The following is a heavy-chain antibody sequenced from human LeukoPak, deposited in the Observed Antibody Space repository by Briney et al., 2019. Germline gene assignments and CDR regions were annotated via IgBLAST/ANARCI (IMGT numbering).Heavy chain of an antibody. CDR2: INPNSGGT. D-gene: IGHD3-3*01. CDR1: GYTFTGYY. Sequence: ASVKVSCKASGYTFTGYYMHWVRQAPGQGLEWMGRINPNSGGTNYAQRFQGRVTMTKDTSISTAYMELSRLRSDDTAVYYCARDPVYDFWSGYWDYWGQGTLVTVSS. J-gene: IGHJ4*02. V-gene: IGHV1-2*06. CDR3: ARDPVYDFWSGYWDY.